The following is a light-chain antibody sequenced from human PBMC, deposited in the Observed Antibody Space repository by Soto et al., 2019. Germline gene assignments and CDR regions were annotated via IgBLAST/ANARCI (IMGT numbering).Light chain of an antibody. J-gene: IGLJ7*01. CDR1: SSDVGGYNY. CDR3: SSYAASNNFYFV. Sequence: QSALTQPPSASGFPGQSVTISCTGTSSDVGGYNYVSWYQQYPGRAPKLMIYEVTKRPSGVPDRFSGSKSGNTASLTVSGLQAEDEADYYCSSYAASNNFYFVFGGGTQLTVL. CDR2: EVT. V-gene: IGLV2-8*01.